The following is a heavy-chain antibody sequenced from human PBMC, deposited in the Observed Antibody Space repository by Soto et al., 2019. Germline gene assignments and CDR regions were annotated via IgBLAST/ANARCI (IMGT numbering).Heavy chain of an antibody. CDR1: GFTVSSNY. V-gene: IGHV3-53*01. J-gene: IGHJ6*04. CDR3: GREPPPNRTYVFWRVYSPLDYYHSVTAF. CDR2: IYSGGST. Sequence: GGSLRLSCAASGFTVSSNYMSWVRQAPGKGLEWVSVIYSGGSTYYADSVKGRFTISRDNSKNTLYLQMNSLRAEDTAVYYCGREPPPNRTYVFWRVYSPLDYYHSVTAFRVKGTTVPVS. D-gene: IGHD3-3*01.